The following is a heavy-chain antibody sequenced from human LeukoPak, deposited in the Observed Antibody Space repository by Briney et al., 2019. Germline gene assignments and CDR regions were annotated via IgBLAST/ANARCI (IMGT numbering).Heavy chain of an antibody. D-gene: IGHD6-6*01. CDR3: ASCIAARRGFDY. CDR2: INPSGGST. CDR1: GYTFTSYY. Sequence: RASVKVSYKASGYTFTSYYMHWVRQAPGQGLEWMGIINPSGGSTSYAQKFQGRVTMTRDTSTSTVYMELSSLRSEDTAVYYCASCIAARRGFDYWGQGTLVTVSS. V-gene: IGHV1-46*01. J-gene: IGHJ4*02.